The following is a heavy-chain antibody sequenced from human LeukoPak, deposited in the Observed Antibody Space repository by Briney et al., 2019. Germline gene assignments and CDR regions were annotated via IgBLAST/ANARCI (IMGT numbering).Heavy chain of an antibody. Sequence: PGGSLRLSCAASGFTFSSHAMTWVRQAPGKGLEWVSAISGGGASTYYADSVKGRFTISRDGSKKTLYLQMNSLRPEDTAIYYCAKDRATTVVGDASDIWGQGTMVTVSS. CDR2: ISGGGAST. CDR3: AKDRATTVVGDASDI. CDR1: GFTFSSHA. J-gene: IGHJ3*02. D-gene: IGHD4-23*01. V-gene: IGHV3-23*01.